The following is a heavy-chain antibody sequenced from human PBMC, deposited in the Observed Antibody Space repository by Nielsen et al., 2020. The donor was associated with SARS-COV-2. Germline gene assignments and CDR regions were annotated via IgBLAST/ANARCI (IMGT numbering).Heavy chain of an antibody. D-gene: IGHD2-15*01. CDR3: ARPGLKYCSGGSCYLGY. Sequence: WVRQAPGQGLEWMGRIIPILGIANYAQKFQGRVTITADTSTSTAYMELRSLRSDDTAVYYCARPGLKYCSGGSCYLGYWGQGTLVTVSS. J-gene: IGHJ4*02. CDR2: IIPILGIA. V-gene: IGHV1-69*02.